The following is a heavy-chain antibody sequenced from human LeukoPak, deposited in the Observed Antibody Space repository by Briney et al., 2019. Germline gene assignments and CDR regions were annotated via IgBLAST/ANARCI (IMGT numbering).Heavy chain of an antibody. J-gene: IGHJ3*02. Sequence: GGSLRLSCVASGFTFSSYSMNWVRQARGKGLEGVSFISGSSGYIYYADSVKGRFTAARDNAKNSLYLQMNSLRAEDTAVYYCARRVATANDAFDIWGQGTMVTVSS. CDR1: GFTFSSYS. D-gene: IGHD6-13*01. CDR3: ARRVATANDAFDI. V-gene: IGHV3-21*01. CDR2: ISGSSGYI.